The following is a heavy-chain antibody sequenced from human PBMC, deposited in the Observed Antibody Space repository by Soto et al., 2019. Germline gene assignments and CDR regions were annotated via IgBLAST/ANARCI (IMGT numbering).Heavy chain of an antibody. Sequence: EVQVVESGGGLVQPGGSLRLSCIASGFTFSSHWMHWVRQAPGKGLVWVSRVKYDGRTTNYADSVKGRFTISRDNANNTVYLQMNSLRAEDTGVYYCARGLRTYYGVDVWGQGTTVTVSS. CDR3: ARGLRTYYGVDV. V-gene: IGHV3-74*01. CDR2: VKYDGRTT. D-gene: IGHD5-12*01. J-gene: IGHJ6*02. CDR1: GFTFSSHW.